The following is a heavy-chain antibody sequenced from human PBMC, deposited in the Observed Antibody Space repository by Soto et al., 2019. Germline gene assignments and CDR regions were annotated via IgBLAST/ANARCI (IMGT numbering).Heavy chain of an antibody. CDR3: AREKYDFCRGYSLAFDS. V-gene: IGHV4-30-4*01. CDR1: GGSISSGDYY. J-gene: IGHJ4*02. Sequence: QVQLQESGPRLIKPSQTLSLTCTVSGGSISSGDYYWTWIRQPPGKGLEWIGYIFHSGSTNDNPSLKSRVTLSIDTSKNQFSLKLRSVTAADTAVYFCAREKYDFCRGYSLAFDSWGQWTLVTVSS. CDR2: IFHSGST. D-gene: IGHD3-3*01.